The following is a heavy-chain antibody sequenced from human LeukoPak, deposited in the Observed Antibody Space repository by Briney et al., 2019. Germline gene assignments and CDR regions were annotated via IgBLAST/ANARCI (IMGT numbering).Heavy chain of an antibody. CDR3: ARSGYDYQADY. CDR1: SYSISSDYY. Sequence: SETLSLTCAVSSYSISSDYYWSWIRQPPGKGLEWIGYIYYSGSTNYNPSLKSRVTISVDTSKNQFSLKLSSVTAADTAVYYCARSGYDYQADYWGQGTLVTVSS. CDR2: IYYSGST. J-gene: IGHJ4*02. D-gene: IGHD5-12*01. V-gene: IGHV4-61*01.